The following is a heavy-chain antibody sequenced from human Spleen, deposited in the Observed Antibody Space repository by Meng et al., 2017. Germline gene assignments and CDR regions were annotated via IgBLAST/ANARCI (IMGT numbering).Heavy chain of an antibody. CDR3: ARDRNIVVVTAIRYYYYGMDV. Sequence: GESLKISCEASGFTFSSYSMNWVRQAPGKGLEWVSSISSSSSHIYYADSVKGRFTISRDNARNSLYLQMNSLRAEDTAVYYCARDRNIVVVTAIRYYYYGMDVWGQGTTVTVSS. CDR1: GFTFSSYS. CDR2: ISSSSSHI. J-gene: IGHJ6*02. V-gene: IGHV3-21*01. D-gene: IGHD2-21*02.